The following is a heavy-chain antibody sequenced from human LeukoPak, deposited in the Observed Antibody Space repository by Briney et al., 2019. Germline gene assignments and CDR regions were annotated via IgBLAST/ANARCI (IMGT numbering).Heavy chain of an antibody. CDR3: ARGRNEEAYCRSTSCSAYYYYGMDV. CDR2: IYYSGST. Sequence: SEALSLTCAVYGGSFSGYYWSWIRQPPGKGLEWIGYIYYSGSTNYNPSLKSRVTISVDTSKNQFSLKLSSVTAADTAVYYCARGRNEEAYCRSTSCSAYYYYGMDVWGQGTTVTVSS. V-gene: IGHV4-59*01. CDR1: GGSFSGYY. D-gene: IGHD2-2*01. J-gene: IGHJ6*02.